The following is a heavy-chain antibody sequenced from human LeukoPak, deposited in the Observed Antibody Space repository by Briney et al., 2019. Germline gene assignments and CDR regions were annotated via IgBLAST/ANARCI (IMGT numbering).Heavy chain of an antibody. CDR3: ARRLASWFDP. J-gene: IGHJ5*02. V-gene: IGHV5-51*01. D-gene: IGHD5-12*01. CDR2: IYPGDSDT. Sequence: GESLKISCKCSGYSFTSYWIGWVRQMPVKVLEWMGIIYPGDSDTRYSPSFQGQVTISADKSISTAYLQWSSLKASDTAMYYCARRLASWFDPWGQGTLVTVSS. CDR1: GYSFTSYW.